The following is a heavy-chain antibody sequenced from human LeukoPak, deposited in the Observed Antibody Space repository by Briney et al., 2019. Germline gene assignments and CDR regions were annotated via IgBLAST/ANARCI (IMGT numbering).Heavy chain of an antibody. CDR2: IIPIFGTA. CDR1: GGTFSSYA. J-gene: IGHJ6*03. V-gene: IGHV1-69*06. Sequence: ASVKVSCKASGGTFSSYAISWVRQASGQGLEWMGGIIPIFGTANYAQKFQGRVTITADKSTSTAYMELSSLRSEDTAVYYCAREFSSSWYNYYYYYYMDVWGKGTTVTISS. D-gene: IGHD6-13*01. CDR3: AREFSSSWYNYYYYYYMDV.